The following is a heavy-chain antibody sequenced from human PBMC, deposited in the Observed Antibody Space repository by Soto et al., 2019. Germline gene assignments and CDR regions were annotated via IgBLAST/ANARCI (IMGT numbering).Heavy chain of an antibody. Sequence: ASVKVSCKASGYTFTSYDINWVRQATGQGLEWMGWMNPNSGNTGYAQKFQGRVTMTRTTSISTAYMELSSLRSEDTAVYYCARGKRSITMVRGVKQYYFDYWGQGTLVTVSS. V-gene: IGHV1-8*01. CDR2: MNPNSGNT. J-gene: IGHJ4*02. CDR1: GYTFTSYD. D-gene: IGHD3-10*01. CDR3: ARGKRSITMVRGVKQYYFDY.